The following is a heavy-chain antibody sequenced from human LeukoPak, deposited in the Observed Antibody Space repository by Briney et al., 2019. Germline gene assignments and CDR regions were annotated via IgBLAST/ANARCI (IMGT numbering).Heavy chain of an antibody. J-gene: IGHJ4*02. CDR2: INAGGNT. V-gene: IGHV4-4*07. CDR3: ARDRPGDYGEDY. D-gene: IGHD4-17*01. CDR1: GGPISGYS. Sequence: PSETLSLTCTVSGGPISGYSWSWIRQPAGKGLEWIGRINAGGNTNYNPSLKSRVTMSVDMSKNQFSLKLSSVTAADTAVYYCARDRPGDYGEDYWGQGTLVTVSS.